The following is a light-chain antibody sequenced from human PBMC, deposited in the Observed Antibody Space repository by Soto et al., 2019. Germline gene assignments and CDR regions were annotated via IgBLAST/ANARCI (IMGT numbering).Light chain of an antibody. J-gene: IGKJ1*01. CDR1: QTINKY. CDR2: ETS. Sequence: DIQMTQSPSSLSASVGDRVTITCRASQTINKYLNWYQQKPGKAPKLLISETSSLQSGVPSRFSGSESGTDFTLTISSLQPEDFVTYLCQQGFSKPWTFGQGTKVEIK. CDR3: QQGFSKPWT. V-gene: IGKV1-39*01.